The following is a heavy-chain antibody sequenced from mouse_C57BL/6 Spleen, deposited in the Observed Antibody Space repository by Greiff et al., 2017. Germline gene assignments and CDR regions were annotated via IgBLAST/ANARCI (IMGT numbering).Heavy chain of an antibody. Sequence: VQLKQSGPELVKPGASVKISCKASGYSFTGYYMNWVKQSPEKSLEWIGEINPSTGGTTYNQKFKAKATLTVDKSSSTAYMQLKSLTSEDSAVYYCARSAVVAGNYFDYWGQGTTLTVSS. D-gene: IGHD1-1*01. J-gene: IGHJ2*01. V-gene: IGHV1-42*01. CDR1: GYSFTGYY. CDR3: ARSAVVAGNYFDY. CDR2: INPSTGGT.